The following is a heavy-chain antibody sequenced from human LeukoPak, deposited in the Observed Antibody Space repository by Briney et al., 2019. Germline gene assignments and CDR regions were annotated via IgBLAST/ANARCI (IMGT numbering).Heavy chain of an antibody. J-gene: IGHJ3*02. Sequence: GGSLRLSCAASGFTFSTYWMSWVRQAPGKGLEWVANIKQDGSQKYYVDSVKGRFTISRDNAKNSLYLQMNSLRAEDTAVYYCARADCSSTSCYRGDIWGQGTMVTVSS. D-gene: IGHD2-2*01. V-gene: IGHV3-7*01. CDR2: IKQDGSQK. CDR1: GFTFSTYW. CDR3: ARADCSSTSCYRGDI.